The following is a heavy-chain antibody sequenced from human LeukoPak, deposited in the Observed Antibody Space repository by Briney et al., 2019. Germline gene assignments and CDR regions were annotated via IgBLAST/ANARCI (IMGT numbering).Heavy chain of an antibody. CDR3: AREQYNWNTGGWFDP. V-gene: IGHV4-59*11. D-gene: IGHD1/OR15-1a*01. Sequence: PSETLSLTCTVSGGSISSHYRSWIRQPPGKGLEWIGYIYYSGSTNYNPSLKSRVTISVDTSKNQFSLKRSSVTAADTAVYYCAREQYNWNTGGWFDPWGQGTLVTVSS. J-gene: IGHJ5*02. CDR1: GGSISSHY. CDR2: IYYSGST.